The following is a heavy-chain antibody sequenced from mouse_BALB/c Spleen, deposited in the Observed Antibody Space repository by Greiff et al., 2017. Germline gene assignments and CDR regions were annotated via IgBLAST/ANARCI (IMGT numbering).Heavy chain of an antibody. D-gene: IGHD1-1*01. J-gene: IGHJ4*01. Sequence: EVQLQQSGPELVKPGASVKMSCKASGYTFTSYVMHWVKQKPGQGLEWIGYINPYNDGTKYNEKFKGKATLTSDKSSSTAYKELSSLTSEDSAVYYCAREAVVADYYAMDYWGQGTSVTVSS. CDR2: INPYNDGT. CDR3: AREAVVADYYAMDY. V-gene: IGHV1-14*01. CDR1: GYTFTSYV.